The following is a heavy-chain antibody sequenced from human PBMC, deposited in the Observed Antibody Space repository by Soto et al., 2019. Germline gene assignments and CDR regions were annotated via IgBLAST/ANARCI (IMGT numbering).Heavy chain of an antibody. V-gene: IGHV3-30*18. CDR3: AKSVYNWNDGFFDY. J-gene: IGHJ4*02. CDR1: GFTFSTYG. CDR2: ISYDGVNK. D-gene: IGHD1-1*01. Sequence: QVQLVESGGSVVQPGRSLRLSCAASGFTFSTYGMHWVRQAPGKGLEWVAVISYDGVNKYYADSVKGRFIISRDNSKNTLYLQMNSLRAEDTAVYYCAKSVYNWNDGFFDYWGQGTLVTVSS.